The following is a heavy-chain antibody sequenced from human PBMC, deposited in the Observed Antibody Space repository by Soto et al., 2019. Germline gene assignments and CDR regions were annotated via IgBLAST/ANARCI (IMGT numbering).Heavy chain of an antibody. D-gene: IGHD2-2*01. CDR3: ARIYCTTTTCDSWFDP. Sequence: PGESLKISCTGFGYTFTTFWISWVRQMPGKGLEWMGRIDPGDTYATYSPAFQGHVTISADKATSTAYLPWSSLKASDTAMYFCARIYCTTTTCDSWFDPWCQGTLVTVSS. J-gene: IGHJ5*02. V-gene: IGHV5-10-1*01. CDR1: GYTFTTFW. CDR2: IDPGDTYA.